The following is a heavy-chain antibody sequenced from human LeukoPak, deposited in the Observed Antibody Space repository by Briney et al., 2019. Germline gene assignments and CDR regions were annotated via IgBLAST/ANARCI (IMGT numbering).Heavy chain of an antibody. CDR1: GFTFSSYS. CDR2: ISSSSSYI. D-gene: IGHD3-3*01. J-gene: IGHJ6*03. Sequence: PGGSLRLSCAASGFTFSSYSMNWVRQAPGKGLEWVSSISSSSSYIYSADSVKGRFTISRDNAKNSLYLQMNSLRTEDTALYYCARVGKRFRYYYYMDVWGKGTTVSISS. CDR3: ARVGKRFRYYYYMDV. V-gene: IGHV3-21*04.